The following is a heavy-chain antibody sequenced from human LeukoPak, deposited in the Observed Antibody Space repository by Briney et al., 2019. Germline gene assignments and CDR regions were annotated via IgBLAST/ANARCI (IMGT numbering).Heavy chain of an antibody. CDR2: IYHSGST. J-gene: IGHJ4*02. CDR1: GASISSTNW. CDR3: ARELDRSGVTDY. V-gene: IGHV4-4*02. D-gene: IGHD6-19*01. Sequence: SESLSLTCAVSGASISSTNWWSGVRQPPGRRLGWIGVIYHSGSTNYNPSLKGRVTISIDKTNNQSSLKLSSVPSADRAVHYCARELDRSGVTDYWGQGTLVTVSS.